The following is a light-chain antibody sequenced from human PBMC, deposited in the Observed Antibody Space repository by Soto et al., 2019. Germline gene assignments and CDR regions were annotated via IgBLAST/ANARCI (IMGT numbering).Light chain of an antibody. Sequence: QSALTQPASVSGSLGQSIAISCTGTSSDLGGYDSVSWYQQHPGKAPKLLIYEVTNRPSGVSSRFSGSKSGNTASLTISGLQAEDEAHYYCSSYSTISIVIFSGGTKLTVL. V-gene: IGLV2-14*01. CDR3: SSYSTISIVI. CDR1: SSDLGGYDS. J-gene: IGLJ2*01. CDR2: EVT.